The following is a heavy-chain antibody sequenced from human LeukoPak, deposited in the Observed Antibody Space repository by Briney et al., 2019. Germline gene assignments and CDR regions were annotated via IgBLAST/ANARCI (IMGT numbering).Heavy chain of an antibody. CDR1: GFSLTHYA. CDR2: ISGSGST. V-gene: IGHV3-69-1*01. J-gene: IGHJ4*02. CDR3: ARGSTSSGWRIDY. Sequence: GGSLRLSCAASGFSLTHYAMNWVRQAPGKGLEWVSDISGSGSTHYADSVKGRFTISRDNAKNSLYLQMNSLRDEDTAMYYCARGSTSSGWRIDYWGQGTLVTVSS. D-gene: IGHD6-25*01.